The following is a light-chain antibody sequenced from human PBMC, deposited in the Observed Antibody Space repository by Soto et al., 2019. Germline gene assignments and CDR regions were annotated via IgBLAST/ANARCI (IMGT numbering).Light chain of an antibody. J-gene: IGKJ1*01. CDR1: QSVSSSF. V-gene: IGKV3-20*01. CDR3: QQYGGLPT. Sequence: EMGLKKFPGTRSLSPGERATLSGGASQSVSSSFLTWYQQKPGQDPRLLIYGESGRAAGIPDRFSGSGSGTDFTLSISRLEPEDFAVYYCQQYGGLPTFGQGTKVDIK. CDR2: GES.